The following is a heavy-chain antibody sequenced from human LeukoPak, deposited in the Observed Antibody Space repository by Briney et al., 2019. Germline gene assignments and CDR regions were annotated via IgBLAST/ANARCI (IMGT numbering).Heavy chain of an antibody. CDR3: ARQGGSGRAFDI. D-gene: IGHD1-26*01. J-gene: IGHJ3*02. V-gene: IGHV4-39*01. CDR1: YGSITSSNYY. Sequence: NSSETLSLTCTVSYGSITSSNYYWGWIRQPPGKGLEWIGSISYSGNAYYSPSLRSRVTISVDTSKNQFSLKLSSVTAADTAVYYCARQGGSGRAFDIWGHGTMVTVSS. CDR2: ISYSGNA.